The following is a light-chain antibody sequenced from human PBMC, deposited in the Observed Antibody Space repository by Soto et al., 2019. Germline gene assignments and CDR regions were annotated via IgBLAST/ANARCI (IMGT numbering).Light chain of an antibody. V-gene: IGLV1-40*01. CDR2: RNS. CDR1: SSNIGAGYD. CDR3: GSYGARSV. Sequence: QSVLTQPPSVSGAPGQRVTISCTGSSSNIGAGYDVHWYQQLPGTAPKLLIYRNSNRPSGVPDRVSGSKSGTSASLAITGLQAEDEADYYCGSYGARSVFGTGTKLTVL. J-gene: IGLJ1*01.